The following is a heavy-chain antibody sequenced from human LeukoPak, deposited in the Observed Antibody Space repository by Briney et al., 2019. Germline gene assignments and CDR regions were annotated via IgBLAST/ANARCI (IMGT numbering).Heavy chain of an antibody. Sequence: GGSLRLSCATSGFTFSTSWMHWVRQAPGKGLVWVSRINTDGNTRDYADSVKGRFTISRDNAKNTLYLQMNSLRAEDTAVYYCVRDMGYYDRVWGQGTLVTVSS. D-gene: IGHD3-22*01. CDR2: INTDGNTR. J-gene: IGHJ4*02. CDR3: VRDMGYYDRV. CDR1: GFTFSTSW. V-gene: IGHV3-74*01.